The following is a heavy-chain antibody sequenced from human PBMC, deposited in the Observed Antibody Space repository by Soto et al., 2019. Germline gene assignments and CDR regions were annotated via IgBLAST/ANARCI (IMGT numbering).Heavy chain of an antibody. CDR2: ISGSGGST. Sequence: EVQLLESGGGLVQPGGSLRLSCAASGFTFSSYAMSWVRQAPGKGLEWVSAISGSGGSTYYADSVKGRFTISRDNSKNTLYLQMNSMRAEDTAVYYCAKGRGECSSTSCYVGSDYWGQGTLVTVSS. V-gene: IGHV3-23*01. D-gene: IGHD2-2*01. J-gene: IGHJ4*02. CDR3: AKGRGECSSTSCYVGSDY. CDR1: GFTFSSYA.